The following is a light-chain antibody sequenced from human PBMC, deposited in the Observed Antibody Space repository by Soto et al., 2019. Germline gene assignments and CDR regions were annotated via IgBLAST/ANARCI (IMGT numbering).Light chain of an antibody. J-gene: IGKJ2*01. Sequence: EIVLTQSPGTLSLSPGERVILSCRASQSVSRSYVAWYQQKPGQAPRLLINGASSRATGIPDRFSGSGSGTDFTLTISRLEPEDFAVYYCQQYGSSPYTFGQGTKLEIK. CDR3: QQYGSSPYT. V-gene: IGKV3-20*01. CDR1: QSVSRSY. CDR2: GAS.